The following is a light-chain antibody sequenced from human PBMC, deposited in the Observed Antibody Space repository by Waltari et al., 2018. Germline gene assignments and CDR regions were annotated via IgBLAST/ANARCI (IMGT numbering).Light chain of an antibody. Sequence: QSALTQPASVSGSPGQSITISCTGPSSAVGRYNYVSWYQQHPGKAPKLMIYDVSNRPSGVSNLFSGSKSGNTASLTISGLQAEDEADYYCSSYISSSTLELFGGGTSLTVL. CDR1: SSAVGRYNY. CDR3: SSYISSSTLEL. CDR2: DVS. V-gene: IGLV2-14*03. J-gene: IGLJ2*01.